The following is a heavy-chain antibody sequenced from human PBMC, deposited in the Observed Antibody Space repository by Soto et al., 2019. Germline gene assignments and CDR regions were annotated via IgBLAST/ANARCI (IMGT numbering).Heavy chain of an antibody. CDR2: ISDHGSKK. D-gene: IGHD6-13*01. J-gene: IGHJ4*02. CDR1: GFTFSSFA. Sequence: QVQLVESGGGVVQPGRSLRLSCAASGFTFSSFAMHWVRQAPGKGLEWVAVISDHGSKKQYADSVKGRFTISRDNSRNALDLQMASLGAEDTAVYYCARAYSSSWHNLDSWGQGTLVTVSS. V-gene: IGHV3-30-3*01. CDR3: ARAYSSSWHNLDS.